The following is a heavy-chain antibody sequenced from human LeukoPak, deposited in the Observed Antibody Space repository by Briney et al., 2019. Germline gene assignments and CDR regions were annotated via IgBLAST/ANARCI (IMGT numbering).Heavy chain of an antibody. CDR1: GGSISSYY. Sequence: PSETLSLTCTVSGGSISSYYWSWIRQPPGKGLEWIGYIYYSGSTNYNPSLKSRVTISVDTSKNQFSLKLSSVTAADTAVYYCARNGYCSGGSCYRKPWFDPWGQGTLVTVSS. J-gene: IGHJ5*02. D-gene: IGHD2-15*01. V-gene: IGHV4-59*01. CDR3: ARNGYCSGGSCYRKPWFDP. CDR2: IYYSGST.